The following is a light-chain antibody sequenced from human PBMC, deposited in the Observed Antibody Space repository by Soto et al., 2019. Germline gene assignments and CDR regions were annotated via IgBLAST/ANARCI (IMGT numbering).Light chain of an antibody. Sequence: EIVLTQSPATLSLSPGERATLSCRASQSVSSYLAWYQQKPGQAPRLLIYDASNRATGIPARFSGSGSGTDFTHTISSLEPEDFAVSYCQQRSNWLYTFGQGTKLEIK. J-gene: IGKJ2*01. CDR3: QQRSNWLYT. V-gene: IGKV3-11*01. CDR1: QSVSSY. CDR2: DAS.